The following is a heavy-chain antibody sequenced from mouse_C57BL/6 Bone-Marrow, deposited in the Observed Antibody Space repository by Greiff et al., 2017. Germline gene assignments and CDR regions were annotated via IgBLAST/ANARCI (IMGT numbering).Heavy chain of an antibody. V-gene: IGHV1-72*01. D-gene: IGHD2-1*01. CDR3: AHGNYFYLYFAV. CDR1: GYTFTSYW. J-gene: IGHJ1*03. Sequence: QVQLQQPGAELVKPGASVKLSCKASGYTFTSYWMHWVKQRPGRGLAWIGRIDPNSGGTKYNEKFKSKATLTVDKPSSTAYIQLSSLTSEDSSVFYCAHGNYFYLYFAVWGTGTTVTVSS. CDR2: IDPNSGGT.